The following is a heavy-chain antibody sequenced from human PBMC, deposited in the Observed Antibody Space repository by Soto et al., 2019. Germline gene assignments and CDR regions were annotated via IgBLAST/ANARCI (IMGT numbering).Heavy chain of an antibody. J-gene: IGHJ4*02. CDR2: ITSSSSYI. CDR3: VRARSTDSRPDY. V-gene: IGHV3-21*01. Sequence: GGSLRLSCSASGFTFSLYSMIWVRQAPGKGLEWVASITSSSSYIYYEDSLKGRFTISRDNAKNSLFLQLDSLRAEDTAVYFCVRARSTDSRPDYWGQGTLVTVSS. D-gene: IGHD3-22*01. CDR1: GFTFSLYS.